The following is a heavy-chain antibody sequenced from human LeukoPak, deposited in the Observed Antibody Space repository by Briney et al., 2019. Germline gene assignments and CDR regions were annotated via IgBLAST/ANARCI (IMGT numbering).Heavy chain of an antibody. V-gene: IGHV1-69*05. CDR1: GGTFSSYA. J-gene: IGHJ4*02. CDR3: ASGGGGYLFRLVGSPSFDY. Sequence: SVKVSCKASGGTFSSYAISWVRQAPGQGLEWMGRIIPIFGTANYAQKFQGRVTITTDESTSTAYMELSRLRSEDTAVYYWASGGGGYLFRLVGSPSFDYWGQGTLVTVSS. D-gene: IGHD2-21*01. CDR2: IIPIFGTA.